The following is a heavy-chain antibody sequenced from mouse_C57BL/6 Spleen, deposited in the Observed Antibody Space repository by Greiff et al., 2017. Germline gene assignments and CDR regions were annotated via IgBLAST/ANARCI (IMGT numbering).Heavy chain of an antibody. CDR1: GFTFSSYG. D-gene: IGHD1-1*01. CDR2: ISSGGSYT. V-gene: IGHV5-6*01. Sequence: EVKLVESGGDLVKPGGSLKLSCAASGFTFSSYGMSWVRQTPDKRLEWVATISSGGSYTYYPDSVKGRFTISRDNAKNTLYLQMSSLKSEDTAMYYCARQGGYGSSYYAMDYWGQGTSVTVSS. J-gene: IGHJ4*01. CDR3: ARQGGYGSSYYAMDY.